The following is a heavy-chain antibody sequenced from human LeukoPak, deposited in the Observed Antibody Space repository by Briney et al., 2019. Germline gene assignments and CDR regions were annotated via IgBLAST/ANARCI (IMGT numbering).Heavy chain of an antibody. CDR1: GFTFSNAW. Sequence: GGSLRLSCAASGFTFSNAWMSWVRQAPGKGLEWVSRIKSKTDGGTTDYAAPVKGRFTISRDDSKSTLYLQMNSLKTEDTAVYYCVVGATPSDYWGQGTLVTVSS. CDR2: IKSKTDGGTT. CDR3: VVGATPSDY. D-gene: IGHD1-26*01. V-gene: IGHV3-15*01. J-gene: IGHJ4*02.